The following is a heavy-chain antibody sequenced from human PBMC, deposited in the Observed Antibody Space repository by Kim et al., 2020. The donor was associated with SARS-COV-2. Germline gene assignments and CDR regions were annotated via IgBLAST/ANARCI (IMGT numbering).Heavy chain of an antibody. V-gene: IGHV3-23*05. Sequence: GGSLRLSCTASGFIFSSYAMSWVRQAPGKGLEWVSVIDTSATITYYADSVKGRFTISRDNSRNTLCLQMNSLRVEDTAIYYCARGFYQLEAWGQGTLVTVSS. J-gene: IGHJ5*01. D-gene: IGHD2-2*01. CDR1: GFIFSSYA. CDR2: IDTSATIT. CDR3: ARGFYQLEA.